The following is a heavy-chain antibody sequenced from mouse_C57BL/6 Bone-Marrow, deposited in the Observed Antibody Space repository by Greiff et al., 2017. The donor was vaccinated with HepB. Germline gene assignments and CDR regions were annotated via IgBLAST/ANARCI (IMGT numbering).Heavy chain of an antibody. CDR3: ARGRGLATVVTYWYFDV. D-gene: IGHD1-1*01. V-gene: IGHV5-4*01. Sequence: EVQRVESGGGLVKPGGSLKLSCAASGFTFSSYAMSWVRQTPEKRLEWVATISDGGSYTYYPDNVKGRFTISRDNAKNNLYLQMSHLKSEDTAMYYCARGRGLATVVTYWYFDVWGTGTTVTVSS. CDR1: GFTFSSYA. J-gene: IGHJ1*03. CDR2: ISDGGSYT.